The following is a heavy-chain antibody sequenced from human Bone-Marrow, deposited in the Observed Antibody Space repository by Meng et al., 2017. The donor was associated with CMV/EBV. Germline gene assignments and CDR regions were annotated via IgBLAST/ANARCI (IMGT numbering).Heavy chain of an antibody. CDR2: MNPNIGTT. V-gene: IGHV1-8*01. Sequence: ASVKVSCKASGYTFTSYDINWVRQTTGQGLEWMGWMNPNIGTTGYAQKLQGRVTMTRDTSISTAYMDLSSLGSDDTAVYYCSLIAAGDNSYTGMDVWGQGTTVTVSS. CDR3: SLIAAGDNSYTGMDV. D-gene: IGHD6-13*01. CDR1: GYTFTSYD. J-gene: IGHJ6*02.